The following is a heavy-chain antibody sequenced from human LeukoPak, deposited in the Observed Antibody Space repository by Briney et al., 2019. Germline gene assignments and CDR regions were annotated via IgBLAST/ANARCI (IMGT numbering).Heavy chain of an antibody. J-gene: IGHJ4*02. CDR2: IRSKADGGTT. D-gene: IGHD6-6*01. V-gene: IGHV3-49*03. Sequence: GGSLRLSCTASGFTFRDYNINWFRQAPGRGLEWVGFIRSKADGGTTEYAASVKGRFTISRDDSKNVAYLQINNLRAEDTALYYCARDDRPSGHDFDYWGQGTLVTVSS. CDR3: ARDDRPSGHDFDY. CDR1: GFTFRDYN.